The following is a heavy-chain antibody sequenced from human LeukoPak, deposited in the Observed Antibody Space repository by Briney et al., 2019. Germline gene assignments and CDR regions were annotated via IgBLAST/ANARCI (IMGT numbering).Heavy chain of an antibody. CDR2: INHSGST. V-gene: IGHV4-34*01. D-gene: IGHD4-17*01. CDR1: GGSFSGYY. CDR3: ARRRVTKVPFDY. J-gene: IGHJ4*02. Sequence: SETLSLTCAVYGGSFSGYYWSWIRQPPGKGLEWIGEINHSGSTNYNPFLKSRVTISVDTSKNQFSLKLSSVTAADTAVYYCARRRVTKVPFDYWGQGTLVTVSS.